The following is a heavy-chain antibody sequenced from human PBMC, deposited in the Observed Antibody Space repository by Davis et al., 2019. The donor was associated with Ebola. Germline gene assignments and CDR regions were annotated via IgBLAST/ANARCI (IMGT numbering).Heavy chain of an antibody. CDR2: IYPGDSDT. CDR1: GYSFTSYW. D-gene: IGHD4-17*01. V-gene: IGHV5-51*01. J-gene: IGHJ4*02. Sequence: GESLKISCKGSGYSFTSYWISWVRQMPGKGLEWMGIIYPGDSDTRYSPSFQGQVTISADKSINTAYLQWNRLKASDTAVYYCARHSPSPDYGDYVYIDTWGQGTHVTVSS. CDR3: ARHSPSPDYGDYVYIDT.